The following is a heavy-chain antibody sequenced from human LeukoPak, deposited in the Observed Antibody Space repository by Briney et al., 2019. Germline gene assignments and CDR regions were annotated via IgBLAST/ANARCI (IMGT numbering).Heavy chain of an antibody. CDR1: GFTFSSYW. D-gene: IGHD3-3*01. CDR3: ARDPRITIFGVVTRSFDI. J-gene: IGHJ3*02. V-gene: IGHV3-7*01. CDR2: IKQDGSEK. Sequence: GGSLRLSCAASGFTFSSYWMSWVRQAPGKGLEWVANIKQDGSEKYYVDSVKGRFTISRDNAKNSLYLQMNSLRAEDTAVYYCARDPRITIFGVVTRSFDIWGQGTMVTVYS.